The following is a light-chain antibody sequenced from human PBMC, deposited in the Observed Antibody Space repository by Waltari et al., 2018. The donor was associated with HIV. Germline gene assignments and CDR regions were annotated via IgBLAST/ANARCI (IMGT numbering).Light chain of an antibody. Sequence: SYELTQPPSVSVSPGQTAIITCSGDKLGDKYASWYQQRPVQSPVLVIYEDVKRPSGIPVRFSGSNSGNTATLTISGTQAMDESDYYCQAWDSHNVIFGGGTKLTVL. CDR3: QAWDSHNVI. CDR1: KLGDKY. J-gene: IGLJ2*01. CDR2: EDV. V-gene: IGLV3-1*01.